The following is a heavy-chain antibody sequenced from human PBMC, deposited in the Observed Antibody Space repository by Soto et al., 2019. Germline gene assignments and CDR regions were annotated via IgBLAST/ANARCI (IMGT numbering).Heavy chain of an antibody. CDR2: ISDSGDNT. D-gene: IGHD6-19*01. CDR3: AKDPDTFQYSSGWCPYMDV. Sequence: GGSLRLSCAASGFTFSNYAMNWVRQAPGKGLEWVSGISDSGDNTFYADSVRGRFTVSRDNSKNTLYLQMDSLRAEDTAVFYCAKDPDTFQYSSGWCPYMDVWGQGTTVTVSS. CDR1: GFTFSNYA. V-gene: IGHV3-23*01. J-gene: IGHJ6*02.